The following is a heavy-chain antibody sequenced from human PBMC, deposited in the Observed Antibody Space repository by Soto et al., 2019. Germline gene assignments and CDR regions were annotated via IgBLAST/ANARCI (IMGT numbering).Heavy chain of an antibody. CDR1: GFTFSSYG. CDR3: ARDQSVVAGRRRYYYYGMDV. V-gene: IGHV3-33*01. J-gene: IGHJ6*02. D-gene: IGHD2-15*01. Sequence: GGSLRLSCAASGFTFSSYGMHWVRQAPGKGLEWVAVIWYDGSNKYYADSVKGRFTISRDNSKNTLYLQMNSLRAEDTAVYYCARDQSVVAGRRRYYYYGMDVWGQGTTVTVSS. CDR2: IWYDGSNK.